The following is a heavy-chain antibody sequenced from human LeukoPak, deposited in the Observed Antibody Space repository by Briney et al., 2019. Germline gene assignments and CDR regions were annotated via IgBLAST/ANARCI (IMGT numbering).Heavy chain of an antibody. CDR2: IYYTGNT. V-gene: IGHV4-39*07. D-gene: IGHD4-17*01. CDR3: ARGGTTVTPGLLWFDP. CDR1: GGSISESSYY. J-gene: IGHJ5*02. Sequence: SETLSLTCTVSGGSISESSYYWGWIRQPPEKGLVWIGRIYYTGNTYYNPSLKSRVTISVDTSKNQFSLKLSSVTAADTAVYYCARGGTTVTPGLLWFDPWGQGTLVTVSS.